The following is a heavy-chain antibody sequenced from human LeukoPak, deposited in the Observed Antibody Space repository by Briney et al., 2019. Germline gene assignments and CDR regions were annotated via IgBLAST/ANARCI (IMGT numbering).Heavy chain of an antibody. CDR2: INHSGST. Sequence: PSETLSLTCAVYGGSFSGYYWSWIRQPPGKGLEWIGEINHSGSTNYNPSLKSRVTISVDTSKNQFSLKLSSVTAADTAVYYCARGHPGYYGSGTSLFYYYYYYGMDVWGQGTTVTVSS. D-gene: IGHD3-10*01. V-gene: IGHV4-34*01. CDR1: GGSFSGYY. CDR3: ARGHPGYYGSGTSLFYYYYYYGMDV. J-gene: IGHJ6*02.